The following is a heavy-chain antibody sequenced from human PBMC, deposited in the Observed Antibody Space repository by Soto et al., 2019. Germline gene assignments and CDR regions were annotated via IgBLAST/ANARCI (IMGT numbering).Heavy chain of an antibody. J-gene: IGHJ5*02. Sequence: PSETLSLTCAVYGGSFSGYYWSWIRQPPGKGLEWIGEINHSGSTNYNPSLKSRVTISVDTSKNQFSLKLSSVTAADTAVYYCARGKLGELVVVPAAMSRWFDPWGQGTLDTVSS. V-gene: IGHV4-34*01. CDR3: ARGKLGELVVVPAAMSRWFDP. D-gene: IGHD2-2*01. CDR1: GGSFSGYY. CDR2: INHSGST.